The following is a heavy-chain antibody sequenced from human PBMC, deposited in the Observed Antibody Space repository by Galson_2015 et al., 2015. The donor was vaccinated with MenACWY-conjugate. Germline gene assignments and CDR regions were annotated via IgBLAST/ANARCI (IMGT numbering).Heavy chain of an antibody. Sequence: QSGAEVKKPGESLKISCKGSGYSFSSYWISWVRQMPGKGLEWMGHIDPSDSYTNQSPSFQGHVTISVDKSISTAYLQWSRLKASDTAMYYCARRVGATQFDPWGQGTLVTVSS. D-gene: IGHD1-26*01. CDR2: IDPSDSYT. V-gene: IGHV5-10-1*01. J-gene: IGHJ5*02. CDR3: ARRVGATQFDP. CDR1: GYSFSSYW.